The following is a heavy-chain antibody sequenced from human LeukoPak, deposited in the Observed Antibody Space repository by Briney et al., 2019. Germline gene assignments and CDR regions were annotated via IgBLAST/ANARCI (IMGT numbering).Heavy chain of an antibody. CDR1: GFTFDDYG. V-gene: IGHV3-73*01. D-gene: IGHD3-22*01. Sequence: GGSLRLSCAASGFTFDDYGMSWVRQVPGKGLEWVGRIRSKANSYATAYAASVKGRFTISRDDSKNTAYLQMNSLKTEDTAVYYCTRQGLQYYYDSSGSSDFDYWGQGTLVTVSS. CDR2: IRSKANSYAT. J-gene: IGHJ4*02. CDR3: TRQGLQYYYDSSGSSDFDY.